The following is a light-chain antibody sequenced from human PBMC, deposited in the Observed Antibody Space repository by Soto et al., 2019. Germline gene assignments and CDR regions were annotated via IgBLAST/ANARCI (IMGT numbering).Light chain of an antibody. V-gene: IGKV1-39*01. CDR3: QQSYTILFT. J-gene: IGKJ3*01. CDR2: GAS. Sequence: DIQMTQSPSSLSASVGDRVTITCRASQSISSFLNWYQQKPGKAPKLLIYGASSLQSGVPSRFSGSGSGTDFTLTVSSLQPEDVATYYCQQSYTILFTFGPGTKVDFK. CDR1: QSISSF.